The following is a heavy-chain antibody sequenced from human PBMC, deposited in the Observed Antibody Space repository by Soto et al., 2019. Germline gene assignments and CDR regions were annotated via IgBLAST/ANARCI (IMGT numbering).Heavy chain of an antibody. CDR1: GGSINSGGYY. V-gene: IGHV4-31*03. Sequence: QVQLQESGPGLVKPSQTLSLTCTVSGGSINSGGYYWSWIRQPPGKGLEWIGYIYNSGSTYYNPALKSRVTISVDTSKNQFSLKLSSVTAAHTAVYCCARGITMVRGVIHTPYFDYWGQGTLVTVSS. D-gene: IGHD3-10*01. CDR3: ARGITMVRGVIHTPYFDY. J-gene: IGHJ4*02. CDR2: IYNSGST.